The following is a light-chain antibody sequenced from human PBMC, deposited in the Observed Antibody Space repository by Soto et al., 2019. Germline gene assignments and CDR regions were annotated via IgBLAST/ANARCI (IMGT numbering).Light chain of an antibody. J-gene: IGKJ1*01. Sequence: EIVMTQSPATVSVSPLEIATLSFMASQSVGSGLSWYQQKPGQAPRLLIYGASNRATGIPDRFSGSGSGTDFTLTISRLEPEDFAVYYCQQYGSSPPTFGQGTKVDIK. CDR2: GAS. CDR1: QSVGSG. V-gene: IGKV3-20*01. CDR3: QQYGSSPPT.